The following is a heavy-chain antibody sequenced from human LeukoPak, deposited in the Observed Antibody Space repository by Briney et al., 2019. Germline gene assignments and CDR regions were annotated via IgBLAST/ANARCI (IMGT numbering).Heavy chain of an antibody. CDR1: GYTLTELS. CDR2: FDPEDGET. V-gene: IGHV1-24*01. J-gene: IGHJ5*02. Sequence: ASVKVSCKVSGYTLTELSMHWVRQAPGKGLEWMGGFDPEDGETIYAQKFQGRVTMTEDTSTDTAYMELSSLRSEDTAVYYCATGFHYYGSGSYSVGNHWGQGTLVTVSS. D-gene: IGHD3-10*01. CDR3: ATGFHYYGSGSYSVGNH.